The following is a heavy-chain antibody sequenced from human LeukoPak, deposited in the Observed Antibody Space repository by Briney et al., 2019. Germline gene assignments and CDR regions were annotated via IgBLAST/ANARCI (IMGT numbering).Heavy chain of an antibody. Sequence: GGSLRLSCAASGFTVRTYYMNWVRQAPGKGLEWVSVIYSGDSTYYADSVKGRFTIFRDNSKNTLYLQMNSLRAEDTAVYYCARGGIAAAGTVFDYWGQGTLVTVSS. CDR2: IYSGDST. V-gene: IGHV3-53*01. CDR1: GFTVRTYY. CDR3: ARGGIAAAGTVFDY. J-gene: IGHJ4*02. D-gene: IGHD6-13*01.